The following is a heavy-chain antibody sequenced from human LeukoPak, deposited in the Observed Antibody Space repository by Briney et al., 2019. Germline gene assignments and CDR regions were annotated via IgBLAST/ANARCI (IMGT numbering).Heavy chain of an antibody. D-gene: IGHD5-24*01. CDR1: GFTLSSNY. CDR3: ARDETDGYNWYYFDY. Sequence: GGSLRLSCAASGFTLSSNYMSWVRQAPGKGLEWVSVIYSGGSTSYADSVKGRFTISRDNSKNTVYLQMNSLRAEDTGVYYCARDETDGYNWYYFDYWGQGTLVTVSS. J-gene: IGHJ4*02. CDR2: IYSGGST. V-gene: IGHV3-53*01.